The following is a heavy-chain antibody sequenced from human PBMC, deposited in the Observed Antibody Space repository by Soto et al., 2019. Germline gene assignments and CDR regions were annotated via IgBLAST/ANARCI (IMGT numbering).Heavy chain of an antibody. V-gene: IGHV1-69*06. CDR3: AGDNCSGSSVEGYYYYGMDV. J-gene: IGHJ6*02. CDR2: IMPIFGTA. Sequence: ASVTVSSKTSGGTFSNYAILWVRQAPRQGLEWMGGIMPIFGTANYAQTFQGRVTITADKSTSTAYMELSSLRSEDTAVYYCAGDNCSGSSVEGYYYYGMDVWGQGTTVTVSS. CDR1: GGTFSNYA. D-gene: IGHD3-10*02.